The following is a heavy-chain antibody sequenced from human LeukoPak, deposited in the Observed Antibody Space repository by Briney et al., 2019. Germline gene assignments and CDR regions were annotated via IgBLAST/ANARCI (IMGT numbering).Heavy chain of an antibody. Sequence: PGGSLRLSCAASGFTFSDYNMNWVRQVPGKGLESVSYMSRSGDIIYYADSVKGRFTISRDNAKNSLYLQMNRLRADDTAVYYCARDRSQEFDPWGQGTLVTVSS. CDR1: GFTFSDYN. D-gene: IGHD3-10*01. V-gene: IGHV3-48*01. CDR3: ARDRSQEFDP. J-gene: IGHJ5*02. CDR2: MSRSGDII.